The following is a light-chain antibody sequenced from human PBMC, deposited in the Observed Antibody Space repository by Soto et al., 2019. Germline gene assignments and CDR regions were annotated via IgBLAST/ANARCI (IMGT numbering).Light chain of an antibody. CDR2: AAS. J-gene: IGKJ1*01. CDR3: QQSYSTPPWX. V-gene: IGKV1-39*01. CDR1: QSISSY. Sequence: GDRVTITCRASQSISSYLNWYQQKPGKAPKLLIYAASSLQSGVPSRFSGSGSGTDFTLTISSLQPEDFATYYCQQSYSTPPWXFGQGXXVEIK.